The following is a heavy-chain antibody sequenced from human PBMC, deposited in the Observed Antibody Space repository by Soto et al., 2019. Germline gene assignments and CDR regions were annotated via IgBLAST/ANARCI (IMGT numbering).Heavy chain of an antibody. CDR3: ARSTYGFDL. Sequence: GGSLRLSCAASGFTFSSYWMSWVRQAPGKGLEWVANIKQDGSEKYYVDSVKGRFTISRDTTKSSLYLQMNSLRAEDTAVYYCARSTYGFDLWGQGTLVTVSS. V-gene: IGHV3-7*01. D-gene: IGHD4-17*01. CDR1: GFTFSSYW. J-gene: IGHJ4*02. CDR2: IKQDGSEK.